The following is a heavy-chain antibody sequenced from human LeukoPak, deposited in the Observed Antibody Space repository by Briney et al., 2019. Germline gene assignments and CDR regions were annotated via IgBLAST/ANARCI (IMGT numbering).Heavy chain of an antibody. Sequence: GRSLRLSCAASGFTFSSYGMHWVRQGTGKGLEWVSGIGTAGDSYYLGSVKGRFTISRENAKNFLYLQMNSLRAADTAVYYCARGSGGGFDPWGQGTLVTVSS. CDR2: IGTAGDS. D-gene: IGHD3-10*01. J-gene: IGHJ5*02. CDR1: GFTFSSYG. V-gene: IGHV3-13*01. CDR3: ARGSGGGFDP.